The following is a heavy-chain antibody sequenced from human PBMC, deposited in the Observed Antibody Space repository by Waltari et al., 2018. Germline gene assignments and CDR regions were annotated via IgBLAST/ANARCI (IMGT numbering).Heavy chain of an antibody. CDR2: IYTSGST. J-gene: IGHJ6*03. D-gene: IGHD2-21*02. CDR3: ASGDPRVTDLGYYYYYMDV. CDR1: GGSISSYY. Sequence: QVQLQESGPGLVKPSETLSLTCTVSGGSISSYYWSWIRQPAGTGLEWIGRIYTSGSTNYNPSLKSRVTMSVDTSKNQFSLKLSSVTAADTAVYYCASGDPRVTDLGYYYYYMDVWGKGTTVTVSS. V-gene: IGHV4-4*07.